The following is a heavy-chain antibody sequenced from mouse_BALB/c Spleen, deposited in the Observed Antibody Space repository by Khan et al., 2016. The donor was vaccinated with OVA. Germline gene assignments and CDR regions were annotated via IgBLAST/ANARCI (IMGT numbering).Heavy chain of an antibody. V-gene: IGHV2-9*02. D-gene: IGHD1-1*01. CDR2: MWAGGST. CDR1: GFSLTNYG. J-gene: IGHJ3*01. CDR3: ARPYYGSAWFAY. Sequence: VQLVESGPGLVAPSQSLSIICTVSGFSLTNYGVHWVRQPPGKGLEWLGVMWAGGSTNYNSALMSRLSISIDNSKSQVFLKMNSLQTDDTAMYYCARPYYGSAWFAYWGKGTLVTVSA.